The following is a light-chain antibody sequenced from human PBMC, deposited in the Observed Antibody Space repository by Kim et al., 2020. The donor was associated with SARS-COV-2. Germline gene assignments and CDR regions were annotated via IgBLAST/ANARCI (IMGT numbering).Light chain of an antibody. CDR2: RDT. V-gene: IGLV3-9*01. CDR3: QVWDSSTVV. CDR1: KIGGKN. Sequence: SVALGQTARITCGGKKIGGKNEHWYQQKPGQAPVLVIYRDTNRPSGIPERFSGSNSGNTATLTISGAQAGDEADYFCQVWDSSTVVFGGGTQLTVL. J-gene: IGLJ2*01.